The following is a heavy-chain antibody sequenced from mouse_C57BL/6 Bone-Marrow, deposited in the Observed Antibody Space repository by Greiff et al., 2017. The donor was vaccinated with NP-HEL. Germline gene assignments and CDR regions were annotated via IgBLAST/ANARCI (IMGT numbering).Heavy chain of an antibody. D-gene: IGHD1-1*01. J-gene: IGHJ1*03. V-gene: IGHV1-61*01. CDR2: IYPSDSET. CDR3: ARCPHYYGSSYRYFEG. Sequence: QVQLQQPGAELVRPGSSVKLSCKASGYTFTSYWMDWVKQRPGQGLEWIGNIYPSDSETHYNQKFKDKATLTVDKSSSTAYMQLSSLTSEDSAVDYCARCPHYYGSSYRYFEGWGTGTTVTVAS. CDR1: GYTFTSYW.